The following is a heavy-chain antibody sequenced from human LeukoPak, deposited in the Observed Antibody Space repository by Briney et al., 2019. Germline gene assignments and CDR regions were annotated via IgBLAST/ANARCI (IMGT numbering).Heavy chain of an antibody. D-gene: IGHD4-17*01. V-gene: IGHV4-59*01. CDR1: GGSISSYY. J-gene: IGHJ4*02. Sequence: SETLSLTCTVSGGSISSYYWSWIRQPPGEGLEWIGYIYYSGSTNYNPSLKSRVTISVDTSKNQFSLKLSSVTAADTAVYYCARATYGDLTFDYWGQGTLVTVSS. CDR2: IYYSGST. CDR3: ARATYGDLTFDY.